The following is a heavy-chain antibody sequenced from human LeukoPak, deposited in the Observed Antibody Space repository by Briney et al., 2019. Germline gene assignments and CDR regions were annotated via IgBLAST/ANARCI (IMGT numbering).Heavy chain of an antibody. CDR1: GFTFSSYE. CDR3: AKDRRPTVSGGYFDL. V-gene: IGHV3-48*03. CDR2: ISSSGSTI. J-gene: IGHJ2*01. Sequence: GGSLRLSCAASGFTFSSYEMNWVRQAPGKGLEWVSYISSSGSTIYYADSVKGRFTISRDNAKNSLYLRMNSLRAEDTALYYCAKDRRPTVSGGYFDLWGRGTLVIVSS. D-gene: IGHD3-10*01.